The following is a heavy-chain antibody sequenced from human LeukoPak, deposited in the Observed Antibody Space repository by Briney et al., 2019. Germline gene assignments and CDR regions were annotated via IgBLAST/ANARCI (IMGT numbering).Heavy chain of an antibody. V-gene: IGHV1-69*05. CDR2: IIPIFGTA. Sequence: SVKVSCKASGGTFISYAISCVRQAPGQGLEWMGGIIPIFGTANYAQKFQGRVTITTDESTRTAYMELSSLRSEDTAVYYCARDLSGAFDIWGQGTMVTVSS. CDR1: GGTFISYA. J-gene: IGHJ3*02. CDR3: ARDLSGAFDI.